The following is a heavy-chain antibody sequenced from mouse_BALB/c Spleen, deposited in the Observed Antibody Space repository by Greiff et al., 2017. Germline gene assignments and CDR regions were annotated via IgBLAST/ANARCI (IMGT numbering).Heavy chain of an antibody. Sequence: QVQLQQSGPGLVAPSQSLSITCTVSGFSLTSYGVHWVRQPPGKGLEWLGVIWAGGSTNYNSALMSRLSISKDNSKSQVFLKMNSLQTDDTAMYYCARESYYGNLAWFAYWGQGTLVTVSA. CDR1: GFSLTSYG. CDR3: ARESYYGNLAWFAY. CDR2: IWAGGST. D-gene: IGHD2-10*01. V-gene: IGHV2-9*02. J-gene: IGHJ3*01.